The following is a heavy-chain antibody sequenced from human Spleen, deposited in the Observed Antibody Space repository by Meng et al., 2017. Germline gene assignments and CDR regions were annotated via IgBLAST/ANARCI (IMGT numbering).Heavy chain of an antibody. CDR2: IYPSDSDT. J-gene: IGHJ3*01. CDR3: AIRYFDWLISGHTFDV. CDR1: GYIFTSSW. D-gene: IGHD3-9*01. V-gene: IGHV5-51*01. Sequence: GESLKISCKGSGYIFTSSWIGWVRQMPGKGLEWMGSIYPSDSDTRYSPSFQGQVTISADKSITTAYLQWSSLKASDTAIYYCAIRYFDWLISGHTFDVWGQGTKVTVSS.